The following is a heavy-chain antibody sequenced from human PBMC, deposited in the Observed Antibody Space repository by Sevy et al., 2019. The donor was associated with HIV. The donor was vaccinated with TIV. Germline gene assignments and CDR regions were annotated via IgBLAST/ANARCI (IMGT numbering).Heavy chain of an antibody. CDR2: INQDGSEK. V-gene: IGHV3-7*01. D-gene: IGHD5-12*01. J-gene: IGHJ6*02. CDR1: GFTFKSYW. Sequence: GESLKISCAASGFTFKSYWMTWVRQAPGKGLEWVANINQDGSEKYYSDSLKGRSSISRDNSKNSVHLQINTLRAEDTAGYYCAREGSAYDTYYYHYAMDVWGQGTTVTVSS. CDR3: AREGSAYDTYYYHYAMDV.